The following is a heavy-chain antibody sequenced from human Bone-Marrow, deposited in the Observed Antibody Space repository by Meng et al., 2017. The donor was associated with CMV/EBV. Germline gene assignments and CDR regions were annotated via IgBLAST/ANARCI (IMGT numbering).Heavy chain of an antibody. V-gene: IGHV1-46*01. CDR2: INPSGGST. D-gene: IGHD3-3*01. CDR3: AWNYDFWSGYNWFDP. CDR1: GYTFTSYY. Sequence: ASVKVSCKASGYTFTSYYMHWVRQAPGQGLEWMGIINPSGGSTSYAQKFQGRVTMTRDTSTSTVYMELSSLRSDDTAVYYCAWNYDFWSGYNWFDPWGQGTLVTVSS. J-gene: IGHJ5*02.